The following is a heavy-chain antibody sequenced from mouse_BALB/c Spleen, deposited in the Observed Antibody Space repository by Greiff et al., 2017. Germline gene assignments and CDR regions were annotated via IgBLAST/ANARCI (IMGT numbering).Heavy chain of an antibody. V-gene: IGHV1S81*02. D-gene: IGHD1-1*01. J-gene: IGHJ2*01. CDR1: GYTFTSYY. CDR3: TREYYY. CDR2: INPSNGGT. Sequence: QVQLKESGAELVKPGASVKLSCKASGYTFTSYYMYWVKQGPGQGLEWIGEINPSNGGTNFNEKFKSKATLTVDKSSSTAYMQLSSLTSEDSAVYYCTREYYYWGQGTTLTVSS.